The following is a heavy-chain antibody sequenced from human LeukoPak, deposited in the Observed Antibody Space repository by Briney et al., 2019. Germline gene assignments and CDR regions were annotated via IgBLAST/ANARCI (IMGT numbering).Heavy chain of an antibody. D-gene: IGHD6-13*01. J-gene: IGHJ3*02. V-gene: IGHV3-30*18. CDR3: AKDLWQLVLNAFDI. CDR2: ISYDGSNK. CDR1: GFTFSSYG. Sequence: GGSLRLSCAASGFTFSSYGMHWVRQAPGKGLEWVAVISYDGSNKYYADSVKGRFTISRDNSKNTLYLQMNSLRAEDTAVYYCAKDLWQLVLNAFDIWGQGTMVTVSS.